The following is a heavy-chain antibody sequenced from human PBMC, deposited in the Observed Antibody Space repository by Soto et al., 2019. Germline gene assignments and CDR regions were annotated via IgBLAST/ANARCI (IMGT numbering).Heavy chain of an antibody. CDR3: ARPYNGNYYYDSFDI. Sequence: EVQLVESGGGLVQPGGSLRLSYAASGFTFSTYPMHWVRQAPGKGLEYVSTINSDGDRTYYANSVKGRFTISRDNSKNTLYLQMGSLRPEDMALYYCARPYNGNYYYDSFDIWGQGTMVTVSS. J-gene: IGHJ3*02. CDR2: INSDGDRT. V-gene: IGHV3-64*01. CDR1: GFTFSTYP. D-gene: IGHD1-26*01.